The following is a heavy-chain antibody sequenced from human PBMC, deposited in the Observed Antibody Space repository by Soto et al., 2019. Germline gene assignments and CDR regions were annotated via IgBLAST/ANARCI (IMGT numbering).Heavy chain of an antibody. Sequence: SETLSLTCTVSGGSISSYYWSWIRQPPGKGLEWIGYIYYSGSTNYSPSLKSRVTISVDTSKNQFSLKLSSVTAADTAVYYCARAQLGYYFDYWGQGTLVTVSS. CDR3: ARAQLGYYFDY. J-gene: IGHJ4*02. V-gene: IGHV4-59*01. CDR1: GGSISSYY. D-gene: IGHD7-27*01. CDR2: IYYSGST.